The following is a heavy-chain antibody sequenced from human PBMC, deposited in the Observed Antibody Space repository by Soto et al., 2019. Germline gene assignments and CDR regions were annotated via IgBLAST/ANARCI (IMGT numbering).Heavy chain of an antibody. D-gene: IGHD2-21*01. CDR2: ISSPGDDI. CDR1: GFSFRDHS. Sequence: VQLMESGGGLVYPGASLRLSCETSGFSFRDHSMNWVRQAPGKGLQWVSYISSPGDDIHYADSVKGRFTVSRDNAKNALFLQMNSLRDDDSAIYYCARLPKGSVVSGWGQGTLVTVSS. V-gene: IGHV3-48*02. J-gene: IGHJ4*02. CDR3: ARLPKGSVVSG.